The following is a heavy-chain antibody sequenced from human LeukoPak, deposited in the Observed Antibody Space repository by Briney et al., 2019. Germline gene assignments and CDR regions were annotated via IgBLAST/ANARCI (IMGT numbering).Heavy chain of an antibody. D-gene: IGHD3-10*01. CDR3: AKDSGSGSYIGQNYFDY. CDR2: ISGSGGST. V-gene: IGHV3-23*01. Sequence: GGSLRLSCAASGFTFSSYAMSWVRQAPGKGLEWVSAISGSGGSTYYADSVKGRFTISRDNSKNTLYLQMNSLRAEDTAVYYCAKDSGSGSYIGQNYFDYWAREPWSPSPQ. J-gene: IGHJ4*02. CDR1: GFTFSSYA.